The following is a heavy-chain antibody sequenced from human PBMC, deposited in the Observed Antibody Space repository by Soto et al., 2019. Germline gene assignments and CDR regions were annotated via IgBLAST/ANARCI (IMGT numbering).Heavy chain of an antibody. CDR2: ISDTSSGA. J-gene: IGHJ4*01. CDR1: GFTFGNYA. D-gene: IGHD2-15*01. V-gene: IGHV3-23*01. CDR3: VEDLWWYRH. Sequence: EVQLLESGGGLVQPGGSLRLSCAASGFTFGNYAMSWVRQAPGKGLEWISSISDTSSGAYYADYVKGRFTISRANSKNTLYLEMNSLRADDRAVYYCVEDLWWYRHWGQGTLVAVSS.